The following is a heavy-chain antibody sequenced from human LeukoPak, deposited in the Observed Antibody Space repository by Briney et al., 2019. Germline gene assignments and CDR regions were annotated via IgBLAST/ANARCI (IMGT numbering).Heavy chain of an antibody. V-gene: IGHV3-64*01. J-gene: IGHJ4*02. D-gene: IGHD3-16*01. CDR3: ARDWGDSTEYYFGY. CDR2: ISSNGGST. CDR1: GFTFSSYA. Sequence: PGGSLRLSCAASGFTFSSYAMHWVRQAPGKGLEYVSAISSNGGSTYYANSVKGRFTISRDNSKNTLYLQMGSLRAEDMAVYYCARDWGDSTEYYFGYWGQGTLVTVSS.